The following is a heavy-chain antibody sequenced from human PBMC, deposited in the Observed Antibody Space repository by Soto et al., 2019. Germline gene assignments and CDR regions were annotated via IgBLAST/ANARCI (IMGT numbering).Heavy chain of an antibody. CDR1: GFTFSSYW. Sequence: EVQLVESGGGLVQPGGSLRLSCAASGFTFSSYWMHWVRQAPGKGLVWVSRINSDGSSTTYADSVQGRFTISRDNAKNTLYVQMISLRAEDPAVYYCARVETCSSTSCYSVFDYWGQGTRVTVSS. CDR3: ARVETCSSTSCYSVFDY. D-gene: IGHD2-2*01. CDR2: INSDGSST. V-gene: IGHV3-74*03. J-gene: IGHJ4*02.